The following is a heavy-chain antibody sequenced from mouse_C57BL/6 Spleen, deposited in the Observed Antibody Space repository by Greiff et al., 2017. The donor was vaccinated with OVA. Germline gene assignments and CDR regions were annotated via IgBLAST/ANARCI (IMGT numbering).Heavy chain of an antibody. V-gene: IGHV1-54*01. CDR2: INPGSGGT. D-gene: IGHD1-1*01. J-gene: IGHJ4*01. CDR1: GYAFTNYL. Sequence: QVQLKESGAELVRPGTSVKVSCKASGYAFTNYLIEWVKQRPGQGLEWIGVINPGSGGTNYNEKFKGKATLTADKSSSTAYMQLSSLTSEDSAVYFCARDYGSRGDYWGQGTSVTVSS. CDR3: ARDYGSRGDY.